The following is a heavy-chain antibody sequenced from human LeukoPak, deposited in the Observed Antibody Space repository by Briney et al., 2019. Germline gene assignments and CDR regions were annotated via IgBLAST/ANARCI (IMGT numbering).Heavy chain of an antibody. D-gene: IGHD1-26*01. J-gene: IGHJ4*02. CDR2: ISKSGGDT. V-gene: IGHV3-11*05. CDR3: ARVRQSGSPLDY. CDR1: GFTFSDYY. Sequence: PGGSLRLSCAASGFTFSDYYMIWIRQAPGKRLEWVSYISKSGGDTKYADSVKGRFTISRDNAKNSLYLQMNSLRADDTAVYYCARVRQSGSPLDYWGQGTLVTVSS.